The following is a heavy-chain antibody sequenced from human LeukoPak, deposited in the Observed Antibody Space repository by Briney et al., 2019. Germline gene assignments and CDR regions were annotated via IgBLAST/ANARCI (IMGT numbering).Heavy chain of an antibody. J-gene: IGHJ4*02. CDR1: GFTFSTYS. V-gene: IGHV3-48*02. Sequence: PGGSLRLSCVASGFTFSTYSMNWVRQAPGKGLEWVSYISSGSSTIYYADSVKGRFTISRDNAKNSLYLQMNSLRDEDTAVYYCARAGAYGDYSYFDYWGQGTLVTVSS. CDR2: ISSGSSTI. CDR3: ARAGAYGDYSYFDY. D-gene: IGHD4-17*01.